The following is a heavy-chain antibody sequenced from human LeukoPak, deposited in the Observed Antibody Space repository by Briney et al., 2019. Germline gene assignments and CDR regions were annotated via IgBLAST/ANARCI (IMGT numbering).Heavy chain of an antibody. CDR2: ISGSGGST. CDR1: GFTFSSYA. Sequence: PGGSLRLSCAASGFTFSSYAMSWVRQAPGKGLEWVSAISGSGGSTYYADSVKGRFTISRDNSKNTLYLQMNSLRAEDTAVYYCARPQDYDTDAFDIWGQGTMVTVSS. V-gene: IGHV3-23*01. D-gene: IGHD3-22*01. CDR3: ARPQDYDTDAFDI. J-gene: IGHJ3*02.